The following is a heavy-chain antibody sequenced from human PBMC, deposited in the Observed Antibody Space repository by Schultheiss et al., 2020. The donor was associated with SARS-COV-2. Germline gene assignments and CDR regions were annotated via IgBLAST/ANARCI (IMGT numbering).Heavy chain of an antibody. CDR1: GGSISSHY. CDR2: FYYTGST. CDR3: ARTTVAPPDY. J-gene: IGHJ4*02. Sequence: SETLSLTCIVSGGSISSHYWSWIRQPPGKGLEWIGYFYYTGSTNYNPSLKSRVTISGDTSKNHFSLKLSSVTAADTAVYYCARTTVAPPDYWGQGTLVTV. D-gene: IGHD4-23*01. V-gene: IGHV4-59*08.